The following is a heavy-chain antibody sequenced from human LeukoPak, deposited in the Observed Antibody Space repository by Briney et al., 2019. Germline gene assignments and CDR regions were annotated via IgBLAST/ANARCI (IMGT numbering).Heavy chain of an antibody. V-gene: IGHV4-30-2*01. CDR3: ARGLETMVRGAMDAFDI. Sequence: SETLSLTCAVSGGSISSGGYSWSWIRQPPGKGLEWIGYIYHSGSTYYNPSLKSRVTISVDRSKNQFSLKLSSVTAADTAVYYCARGLETMVRGAMDAFDIWGQGTMVTVSS. CDR2: IYHSGST. CDR1: GGSISSGGYS. J-gene: IGHJ3*02. D-gene: IGHD3-10*01.